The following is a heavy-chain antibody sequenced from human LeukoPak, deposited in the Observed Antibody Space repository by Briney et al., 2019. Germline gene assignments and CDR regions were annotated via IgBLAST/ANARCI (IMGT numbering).Heavy chain of an antibody. D-gene: IGHD6-6*01. CDR3: AKVGRTTTVIAARDYYYFDY. CDR2: ISGSGGST. J-gene: IGHJ4*02. CDR1: GFTFSSYA. V-gene: IGHV3-23*01. Sequence: GGSLRLSCAASGFTFSSYAMSWVRQAPGKGLEWVSAISGSGGSTYYADSVKGRFTISRDNSKNTLYQQMNSLRAEDTAVYYCAKVGRTTTVIAARDYYYFDYWGQGTLVTVSS.